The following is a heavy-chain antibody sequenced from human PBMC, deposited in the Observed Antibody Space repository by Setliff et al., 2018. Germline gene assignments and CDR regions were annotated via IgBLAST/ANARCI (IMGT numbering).Heavy chain of an antibody. Sequence: ASVKVSCKASGNSFSSFSITWVRQAPGQGLEWMGWVSTYNGDTKYAQNFRGRVTMTTGMSTSTVYMELRTLRSDDTAVYFCARRPIALAGYRKGAFDIWGQGTMVTVSS. D-gene: IGHD6-19*01. J-gene: IGHJ3*02. CDR3: ARRPIALAGYRKGAFDI. CDR1: GNSFSSFS. CDR2: VSTYNGDT. V-gene: IGHV1-18*01.